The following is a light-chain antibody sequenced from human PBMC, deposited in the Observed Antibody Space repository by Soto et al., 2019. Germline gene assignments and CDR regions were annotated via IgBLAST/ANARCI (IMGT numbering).Light chain of an antibody. Sequence: DIGMTQSPDSLAVSLGERATINCKSSQSILYSANNKNYLAWYQQKPGQPPKLLIYWASARESGVPDRFSGSGSGTDFTLTISSLQAEDVAVYYCQQYYSPPPTFGQGTKVEIK. CDR3: QQYYSPPPT. CDR2: WAS. J-gene: IGKJ1*01. CDR1: QSILYSANNKNY. V-gene: IGKV4-1*01.